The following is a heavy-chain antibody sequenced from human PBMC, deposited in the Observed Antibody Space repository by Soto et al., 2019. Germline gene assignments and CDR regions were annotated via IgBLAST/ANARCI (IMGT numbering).Heavy chain of an antibody. CDR1: GGTFSSYA. D-gene: IGHD3-10*01. J-gene: IGHJ6*02. V-gene: IGHV1-69*12. Sequence: QVQLVQSGAEVKKPGSSVKVSCKASGGTFSSYAINWVRQAPEQGLEWMGGIIRIFGTPDYAQRFQGRVTITADESTSTAYMELSSLRSEDTAVYYCARQGSNEYYYYGMDVWGQGTKVTVSS. CDR3: ARQGSNEYYYYGMDV. CDR2: IIRIFGTP.